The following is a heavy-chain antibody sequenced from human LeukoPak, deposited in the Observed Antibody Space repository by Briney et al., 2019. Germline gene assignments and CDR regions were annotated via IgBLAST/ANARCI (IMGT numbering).Heavy chain of an antibody. CDR3: ARELAAAGYYYYGMDV. CDR1: GFTFSSYW. CDR2: IKQDGSEK. V-gene: IGHV3-7*01. D-gene: IGHD6-13*01. Sequence: PGGSLRLSCAASGFTFSSYWMSWVRQAPGKGLEWVANIKQDGSEKYYVDSVKGRFTISRDNAKNSLYLQMNSLRAEDTAVYYCARELAAAGYYYYGMDVWGQGTTVTVSS. J-gene: IGHJ6*02.